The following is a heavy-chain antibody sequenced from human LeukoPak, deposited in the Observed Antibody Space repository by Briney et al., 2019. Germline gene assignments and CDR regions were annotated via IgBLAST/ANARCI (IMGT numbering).Heavy chain of an antibody. CDR3: ARLGEWLQPFDY. CDR1: GGSISLYY. V-gene: IGHV4-59*01. D-gene: IGHD5-24*01. CDR2: VYYTGDA. Sequence: SETLSLTCTVSGGSISLYYWSWIRQPPGKGLEWIAYVYYTGDANYNPSLKSRVTISVDTSKNQFSLKLSSVTAADTAVYYCARLGEWLQPFDYWGQGTLVTVSS. J-gene: IGHJ4*02.